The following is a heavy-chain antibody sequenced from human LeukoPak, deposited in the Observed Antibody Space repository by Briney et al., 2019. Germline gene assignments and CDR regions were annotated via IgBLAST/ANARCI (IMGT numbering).Heavy chain of an antibody. CDR1: GYSFTSYW. D-gene: IGHD6-13*01. CDR3: ARQDSLRSGIAAAGSYYFDY. CDR2: IYPGDSDT. V-gene: IGHV5-51*01. J-gene: IGHJ4*02. Sequence: GESLKISCKGSGYSFTSYWIGWVRQMPGKGLEWMGIIYPGDSDTRYSPSFQGQVTISADKSISTAYLQWSSLKAPDTAMYYCARQDSLRSGIAAAGSYYFDYWGQGTLVTVSS.